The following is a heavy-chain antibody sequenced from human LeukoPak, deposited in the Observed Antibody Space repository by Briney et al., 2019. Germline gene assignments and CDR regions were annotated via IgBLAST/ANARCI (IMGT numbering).Heavy chain of an antibody. CDR2: ISYDGSNK. D-gene: IGHD3-22*01. CDR3: AREMGETYYYDSSGLFDY. Sequence: PGGSLRLSCAASGFTFSSYGMHWVRQAPGKGLEWVAVISYDGSNKYYADSVKGRFTISRDNSKNTLYLQMNSLRAEDTAVYYCAREMGETYYYDSSGLFDYWGQGTLVTVSS. V-gene: IGHV3-30*03. CDR1: GFTFSSYG. J-gene: IGHJ4*02.